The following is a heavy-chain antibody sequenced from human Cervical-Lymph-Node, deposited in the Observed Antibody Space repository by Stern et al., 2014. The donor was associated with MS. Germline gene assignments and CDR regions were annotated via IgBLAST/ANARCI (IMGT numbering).Heavy chain of an antibody. CDR3: AAALFGDTGGWPI. CDR1: GFTFTSSL. Sequence: QLGQSGPEVKKPATSVKVSCKASGFTFTSSLLQWVRQTRGQRPEWIGWVVVGSGNTDYAQKFQERVTSARDLSTGTAYMELTSLRSDDTAVYYCAAALFGDTGGWPIWGQGTLVTVSS. CDR2: VVVGSGNT. V-gene: IGHV1-58*01. J-gene: IGHJ4*02. D-gene: IGHD6-19*01.